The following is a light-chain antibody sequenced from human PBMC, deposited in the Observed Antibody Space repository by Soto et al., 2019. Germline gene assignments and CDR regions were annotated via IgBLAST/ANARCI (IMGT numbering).Light chain of an antibody. CDR2: SAS. Sequence: EIVMTQSPATLSVSPGDRATLSCTASQSISTALAWYQQKPGQPPRLLIYSASTRATGVPSRFTGSGSGSEFTLTVSGLQPEDFAVYYCQQDQNWPLTLGQGTRLEL. CDR1: QSISTA. CDR3: QQDQNWPLT. J-gene: IGKJ2*01. V-gene: IGKV3-15*01.